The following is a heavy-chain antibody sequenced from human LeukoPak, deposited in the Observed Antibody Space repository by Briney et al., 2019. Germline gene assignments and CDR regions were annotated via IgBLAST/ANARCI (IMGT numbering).Heavy chain of an antibody. CDR3: AKGGRDGYTYPYYFDY. CDR1: GFTLISLA. J-gene: IGHJ4*02. D-gene: IGHD5-24*01. V-gene: IGHV3-23*01. CDR2: ITGSGGST. Sequence: GGSLRLSCAAPGFTLISLAMTWVRQAPGKGLEWVSLITGSGGSTYYADSVKGRFTISRDNSKNTLYLQMDSLRAEDTAVYYCAKGGRDGYTYPYYFDYWGQGTLVTVSS.